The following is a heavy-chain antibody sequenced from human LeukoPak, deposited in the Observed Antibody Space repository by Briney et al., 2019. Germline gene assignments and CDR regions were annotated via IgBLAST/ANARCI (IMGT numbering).Heavy chain of an antibody. D-gene: IGHD6-19*01. CDR1: GGSISSGGYY. CDR2: INHSGST. CDR3: ARGFGWLKFSRWFDP. J-gene: IGHJ5*02. Sequence: SETLSLTCTVSGGSISSGGYYWSWIRQPPGKGLEWIGKINHSGSTNYNPSLKSRVTISVDTSKNQFSLKLSSVTAADTAVYYCARGFGWLKFSRWFDPWGQGTLVTVSS. V-gene: IGHV4-39*07.